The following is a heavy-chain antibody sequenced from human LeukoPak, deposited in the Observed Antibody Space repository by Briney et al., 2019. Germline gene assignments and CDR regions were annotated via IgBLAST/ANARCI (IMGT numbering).Heavy chain of an antibody. J-gene: IGHJ3*02. CDR1: GFTFSTYN. CDR2: ISTSSNYI. CDR3: SRDVGASGPDAFDI. Sequence: PGGSLRLSCTASGFTFSTYNMNWVRQAPGKGLEWVSYISTSSNYIYYADSVKGRFTISRDNAKNSLYLQMNSLRVEDTDVYYCSRDVGASGPDAFDIWGQGTMVTVSS. D-gene: IGHD1-26*01. V-gene: IGHV3-21*01.